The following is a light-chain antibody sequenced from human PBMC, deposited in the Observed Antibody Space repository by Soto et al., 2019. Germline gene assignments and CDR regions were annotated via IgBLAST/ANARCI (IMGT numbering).Light chain of an antibody. V-gene: IGKV3-20*01. J-gene: IGKJ1*01. CDR1: QSIGTNY. CDR2: AAS. CDR3: QQYSSTPRT. Sequence: ENRLTQSPGTLSLSPGERATLSCRASQSIGTNYVAWFQQKPGQAPTLLIYAASRRATGIPDRFSGSGSGTEFTLTISRLEPEDFAVYFCQQYSSTPRTXGQGTKVDIK.